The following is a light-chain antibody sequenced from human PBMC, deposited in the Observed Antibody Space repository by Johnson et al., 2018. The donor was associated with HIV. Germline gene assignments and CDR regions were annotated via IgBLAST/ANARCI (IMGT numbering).Light chain of an antibody. J-gene: IGLJ1*01. CDR3: GTGDISLVAGGG. V-gene: IGLV1-51*02. CDR2: ENN. Sequence: QSVLTQPPSVSAAPGQKVTISCSGSSSNIGNNYVSWYQQLPGTAPKLLIYENNKRPSGIPDRFSGSKSGTSATLGITGLQTGDEADYYCGTGDISLVAGGGFGTGNKVTFL. CDR1: SSNIGNNY.